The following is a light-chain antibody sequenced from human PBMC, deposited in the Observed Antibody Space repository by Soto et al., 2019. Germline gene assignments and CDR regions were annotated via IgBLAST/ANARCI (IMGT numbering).Light chain of an antibody. V-gene: IGKV3-20*01. CDR3: QHYGSSLS. J-gene: IGKJ4*01. CDR2: AVY. CDR1: QYVTSDY. Sequence: EIVLTQSPGTLSLSPGERAILSCGASQYVTSDYLAWYQQKPGQAPRLLIYAVYRRATGIPDRFSGSGSGTDFTLTISKLEPEDFAVYYCQHYGSSLSLGGGTKVEIK.